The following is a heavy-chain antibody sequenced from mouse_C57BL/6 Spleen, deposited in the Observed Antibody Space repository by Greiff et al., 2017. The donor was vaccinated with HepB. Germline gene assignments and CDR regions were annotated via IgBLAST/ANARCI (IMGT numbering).Heavy chain of an antibody. V-gene: IGHV1-69*01. CDR1: GYTFTSYW. D-gene: IGHD2-10*02. CDR2: IDPSDSYT. CDR3: ARWGMGMDY. Sequence: VQLQQPGAELVMPGASVKLSCKASGYTFTSYWMHWVKQRPGQGLEWIGEIDPSDSYTNYNQKFKGKSTLTVDKSSSTAYMQRSSLTSEDSAVYYCARWGMGMDYWGQGTSVTVSS. J-gene: IGHJ4*01.